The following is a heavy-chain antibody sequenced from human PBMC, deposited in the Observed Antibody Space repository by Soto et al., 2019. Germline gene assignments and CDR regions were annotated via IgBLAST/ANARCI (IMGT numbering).Heavy chain of an antibody. CDR2: LVPQFGTP. D-gene: IGHD5-18*01. CDR3: ARQNRDTPMVPFDV. CDR1: RGTFNRYA. Sequence: QVQLVQSGAEVKKPGSSVKVSCLASRGTFNRYAINWVRQAPGHGLEWLGALVPQFGTPNYAQKFQDRVTIVADESTNTTSMELRGLPSDETAVYYCARQNRDTPMVPFDVWGQGTLVTVSS. V-gene: IGHV1-69*01. J-gene: IGHJ4*02.